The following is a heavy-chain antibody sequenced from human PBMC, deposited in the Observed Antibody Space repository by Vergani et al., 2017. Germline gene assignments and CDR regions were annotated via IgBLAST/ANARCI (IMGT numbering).Heavy chain of an antibody. CDR2: ISGSGGGT. CDR1: GFTFSSYA. V-gene: IGHV3-23*01. D-gene: IGHD1-7*01. CDR3: AKEKRLELRTTPVNAFDI. J-gene: IGHJ3*02. Sequence: EVQLLESGGGLVQPGGSLRLSCAASGFTFSSYAMSWVRQAPGKGLEWVSGISGSGGGTYYADSVKGRFTISRDNAKNTLYLQMNSLRAEDTAVYYCAKEKRLELRTTPVNAFDIWGQGTMVTVSS.